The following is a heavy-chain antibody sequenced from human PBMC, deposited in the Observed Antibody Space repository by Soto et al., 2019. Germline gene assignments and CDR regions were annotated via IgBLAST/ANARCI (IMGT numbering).Heavy chain of an antibody. CDR3: AKDKVAALYYYGMDV. Sequence: QVQLVESRGGVVQPGRSLRLSCAASGFTFSSYGMHWVRQAPGKGLEWVAVISYDGSNKYYADSVKGRFTISRDNSKNTLYLQMNSLRAEDTAVYYCAKDKVAALYYYGMDVWGQGTTVTVSS. J-gene: IGHJ6*02. CDR1: GFTFSSYG. V-gene: IGHV3-30*18. CDR2: ISYDGSNK. D-gene: IGHD6-6*01.